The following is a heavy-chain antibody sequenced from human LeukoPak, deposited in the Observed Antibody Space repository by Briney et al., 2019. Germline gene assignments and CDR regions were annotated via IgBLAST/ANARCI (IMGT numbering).Heavy chain of an antibody. CDR2: INPNSGGT. CDR3: ARGATAGRFSLRPTGAYYMDV. V-gene: IGHV1-2*02. CDR1: GYTFTGYY. Sequence: ASVKVSCKASGYTFTGYYMHWVRQAPGQGLEWMGWINPNSGGTNCAQKFQGRVTMTRDASIDTAYMELSSLRFDDTAVYYCARGATAGRFSLRPTGAYYMDVWGKGTTVTVSS. D-gene: IGHD6-13*01. J-gene: IGHJ6*03.